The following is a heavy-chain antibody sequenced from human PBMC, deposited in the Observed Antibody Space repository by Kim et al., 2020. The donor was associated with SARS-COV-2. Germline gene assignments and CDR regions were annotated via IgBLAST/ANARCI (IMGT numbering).Heavy chain of an antibody. J-gene: IGHJ4*02. D-gene: IGHD5-12*01. CDR3: ARGGLGYSGYDSHQPYYFDY. V-gene: IGHV4-59*01. Sequence: SETLSLTCTVSGGSISSYYWSWIRQPPGKGLEWIGYIYYSGSTNYNPSLKSRVTISVDTSKNQFSLKLSSVTAADTAVYYCARGGLGYSGYDSHQPYYFDYWGQGTLVTVSS. CDR2: IYYSGST. CDR1: GGSISSYY.